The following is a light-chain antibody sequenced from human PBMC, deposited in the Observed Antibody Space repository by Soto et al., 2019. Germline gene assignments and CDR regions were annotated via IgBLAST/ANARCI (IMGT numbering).Light chain of an antibody. CDR3: CSHAGSSVV. CDR2: DVY. V-gene: IGLV2-11*01. CDR1: SSDVGRYSF. Sequence: QSALTQPRSVSGSPGQSVTISCTGTSSDVGRYSFVSWYQQHPGKAPKLILYDVYKRPSGVPDRFSGSKSGNTASLTISGLQAEDETDYYCCSHAGSSVVFGTGTKVT. J-gene: IGLJ1*01.